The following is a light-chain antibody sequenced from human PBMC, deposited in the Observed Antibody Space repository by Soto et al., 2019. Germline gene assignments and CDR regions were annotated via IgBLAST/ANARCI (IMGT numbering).Light chain of an antibody. CDR2: DDD. J-gene: IGLJ1*01. CDR3: QVWDISSDHHV. V-gene: IGLV3-21*02. CDR1: SNIGAGHF. Sequence: VLTQPPSVSGAPGQRVTISCTGSSSNIGAGHFVHWYQQKPGQAPVLVVYDDDERPSGIPERFSGSNSGNTATLTISRVEAGDEADYYCQVWDISSDHHVFGTGTKLTVL.